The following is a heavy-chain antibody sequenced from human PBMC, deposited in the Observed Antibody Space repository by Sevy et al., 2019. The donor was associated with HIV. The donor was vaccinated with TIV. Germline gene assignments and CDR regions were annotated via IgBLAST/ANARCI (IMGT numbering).Heavy chain of an antibody. V-gene: IGHV3-21*05. CDR2: IRSSGSDI. J-gene: IGHJ5*02. CDR1: GFTFSSYW. D-gene: IGHD3-22*01. CDR3: VRNGGAYDSGFDP. Sequence: GGSLRLSCAASGFTFSSYWMSWVRQAPGKGLEWVSKIRSSGSDIYYADSVKGRFTISRDNAKDSLNLQMNSLRAEDTAVYYCVRNGGAYDSGFDPWGQGTLVTVSS.